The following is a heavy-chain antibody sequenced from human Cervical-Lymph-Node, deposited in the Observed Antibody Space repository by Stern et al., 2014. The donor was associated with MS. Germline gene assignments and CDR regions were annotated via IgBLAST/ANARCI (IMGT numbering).Heavy chain of an antibody. J-gene: IGHJ6*02. Sequence: MQLVESGGGVVQPGRSLRLSCAASGFTFSSCGMHWVRPAPGKGLEWVAVISYDGSNKYYPDSVKGRFTISRDNSKNTLYLQMNSLRAEDTAVYYCAKGGGLDHWGYYGMDVWGQGTTVTVSS. D-gene: IGHD2-15*01. CDR2: ISYDGSNK. V-gene: IGHV3-30*18. CDR3: AKGGGLDHWGYYGMDV. CDR1: GFTFSSCG.